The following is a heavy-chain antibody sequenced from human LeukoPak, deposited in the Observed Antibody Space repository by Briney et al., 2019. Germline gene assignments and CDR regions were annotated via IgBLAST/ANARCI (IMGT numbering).Heavy chain of an antibody. Sequence: PGGSLRLSCAASGFTFSSYWMHWVRQAPGKGLVWVSRINSDGSSTSYADSVKGRFTISRDNAKNTLYLQMNSLRAEDTAVYYCARVRVFLEAGYYYYMDVWGKGTTVTVSS. CDR1: GFTFSSYW. V-gene: IGHV3-74*01. D-gene: IGHD6-25*01. J-gene: IGHJ6*03. CDR3: ARVRVFLEAGYYYYMDV. CDR2: INSDGSST.